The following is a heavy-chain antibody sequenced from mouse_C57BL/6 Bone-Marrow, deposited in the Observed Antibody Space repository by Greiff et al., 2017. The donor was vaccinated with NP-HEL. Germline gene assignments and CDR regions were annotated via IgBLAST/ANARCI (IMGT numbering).Heavy chain of an antibody. CDR1: EYEFPSHD. CDR3: ARLGDYGSSPYYAMDY. CDR2: INSDGGST. J-gene: IGHJ4*01. D-gene: IGHD1-1*01. V-gene: IGHV5-2*01. Sequence: EVQLKESGGGLVQPGESLKLSCESNEYEFPSHDMSWVRKTPEKRLELVAAINSDGGSTYYPDTMERRFIISRDNTKKTLYLQMSSLRSEDTALYYCARLGDYGSSPYYAMDYWGQGTSVTVSS.